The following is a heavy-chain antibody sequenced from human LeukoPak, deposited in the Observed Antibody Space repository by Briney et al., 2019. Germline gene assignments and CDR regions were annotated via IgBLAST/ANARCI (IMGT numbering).Heavy chain of an antibody. CDR3: ARGTVTTGVDY. D-gene: IGHD4-17*01. CDR2: IFNSGST. V-gene: IGHV4-39*07. J-gene: IGHJ4*02. Sequence: PSETLSLTCTVSGGSISSSKYYWGWIRQPPGKGLEWIGTIFNSGSTHYNPSLKSRVTISVDTSKNQFSLKLSSVTAADTAVYYCARGTVTTGVDYWGQGTLVTVSS. CDR1: GGSISSSKYY.